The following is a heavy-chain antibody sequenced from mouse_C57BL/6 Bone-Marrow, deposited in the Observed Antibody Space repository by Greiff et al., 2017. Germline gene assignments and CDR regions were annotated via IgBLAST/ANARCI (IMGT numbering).Heavy chain of an antibody. CDR1: GYTFTSYG. CDR3: ARHKWLLRGFAY. Sequence: VQRVESGAELARPGASVKLSCKASGYTFTSYGISWVKQRTGQGLEWIGEIYPRSGNTYYNEKFKGKATLTADKSSSTAYMELRSLTSEDSAVYFCARHKWLLRGFAYWGQGTLVTVSA. D-gene: IGHD2-3*01. V-gene: IGHV1-81*01. J-gene: IGHJ3*01. CDR2: IYPRSGNT.